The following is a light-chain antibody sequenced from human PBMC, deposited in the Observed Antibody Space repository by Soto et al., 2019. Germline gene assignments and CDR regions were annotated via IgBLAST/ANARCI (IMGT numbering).Light chain of an antibody. CDR3: QQIYSLPVT. V-gene: IGKV1-39*01. Sequence: DIQMTQSPSSLSASVGDRVTITCRASQSITSYLNWYQQKPGKAPNLLIYAASSLQSGVPSRFSGSGSGTDFTLTISSLQPEDIATYYWQQIYSLPVTFGQGTNVKIK. CDR1: QSITSY. J-gene: IGKJ1*01. CDR2: AAS.